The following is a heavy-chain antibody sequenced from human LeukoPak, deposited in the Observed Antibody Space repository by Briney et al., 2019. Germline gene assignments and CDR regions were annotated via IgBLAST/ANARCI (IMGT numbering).Heavy chain of an antibody. CDR1: GGSFSGYY. Sequence: PSETLSLTCTVYGGSFSGYYWSWIRQPPGKGLEWIGEINHSGSTNYNPSLKSRVTISVDKSKNQFSLKLSSVTAADTAVYYCAREGVGAPSPYYFDYWGQGTLVTVSS. D-gene: IGHD1-26*01. CDR2: INHSGST. J-gene: IGHJ4*02. CDR3: AREGVGAPSPYYFDY. V-gene: IGHV4-34*01.